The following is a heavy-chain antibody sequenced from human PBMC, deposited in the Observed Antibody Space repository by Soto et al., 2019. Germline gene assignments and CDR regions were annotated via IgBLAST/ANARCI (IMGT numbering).Heavy chain of an antibody. D-gene: IGHD3-3*01. J-gene: IGHJ6*02. CDR3: ARATYDFWSGYAYYYYGMDV. Sequence: SQTLSLTCAISGDSVSSNSAAWNWIRQSPSRGLEWLGRTYYRSKWYNDYAVSVKSRITINPDTSKNQFSLQLNSVTPEDTAVYYCARATYDFWSGYAYYYYGMDVWGQGTTVTVSS. CDR2: TYYRSKWYN. V-gene: IGHV6-1*01. CDR1: GDSVSSNSAA.